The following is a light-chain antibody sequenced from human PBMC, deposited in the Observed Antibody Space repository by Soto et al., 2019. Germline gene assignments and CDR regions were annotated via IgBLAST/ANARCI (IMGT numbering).Light chain of an antibody. CDR1: SGHSSYI. J-gene: IGLJ3*02. CDR2: INSDGSH. CDR3: QYWLTSGIRV. Sequence: QLVLTQSPSASASPGAWVNLTCTLTSGHSSYIGGGHQQQPENGPRYLMQINSDGSHIKGEGVPDRFFGSSSGAERYLTISGLQSEEEADYYCQYWLTSGIRVFGGGTKLTV. V-gene: IGLV4-69*01.